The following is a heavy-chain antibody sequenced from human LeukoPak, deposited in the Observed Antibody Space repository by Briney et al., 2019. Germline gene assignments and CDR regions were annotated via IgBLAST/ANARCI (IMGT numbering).Heavy chain of an antibody. CDR1: GFTFSSYG. Sequence: GGSLRLSCTASGFTFSSYGMHWVRQAPGKGLEWVGGISYDGSNKYYADSVKGRFTISGDNSKKTLYLEMNSLRAEDTAVYYGAMCFEPGSGSYYKVASPFDIWGQATMVTVSS. CDR3: AMCFEPGSGSYYKVASPFDI. CDR2: ISYDGSNK. V-gene: IGHV3-30*03. D-gene: IGHD3-10*01. J-gene: IGHJ3*02.